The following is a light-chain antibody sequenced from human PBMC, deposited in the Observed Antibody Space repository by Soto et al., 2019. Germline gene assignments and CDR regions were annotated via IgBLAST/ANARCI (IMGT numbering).Light chain of an antibody. CDR1: SSNIGAGYD. J-gene: IGLJ2*01. CDR3: QSYDSSLSGYVV. CDR2: GNV. V-gene: IGLV1-40*01. Sequence: QSVLTQPPSVSGAPGQRVTLSCTGSSSNIGAGYDVHWYQQLPGTAPKLLIYGNVNRPSGVPDRFSGSKSGTSASLAITGLQAEDEADYYSQSYDSSLSGYVVFGGGTKVTVL.